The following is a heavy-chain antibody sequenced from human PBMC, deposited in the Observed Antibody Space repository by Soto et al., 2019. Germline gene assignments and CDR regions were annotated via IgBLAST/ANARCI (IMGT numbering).Heavy chain of an antibody. V-gene: IGHV1-69*06. CDR1: GGTFSSYA. D-gene: IGHD6-6*01. Sequence: SVKVSCKASGGTFSSYAISWVRQAPGQGLEWMGGIIPIFGTANYAQKFQGRVTITADKSTSTAYMELSSLRSEDTAVYYCATTPGSIAARPDYYGMDVWGQGTTVTVSS. CDR2: IIPIFGTA. J-gene: IGHJ6*02. CDR3: ATTPGSIAARPDYYGMDV.